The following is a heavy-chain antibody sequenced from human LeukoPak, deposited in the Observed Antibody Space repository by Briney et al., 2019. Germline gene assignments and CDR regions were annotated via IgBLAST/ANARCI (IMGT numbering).Heavy chain of an antibody. V-gene: IGHV3-30*04. J-gene: IGHJ4*02. CDR3: ARDWGYCSGGSCPPDY. D-gene: IGHD2-15*01. Sequence: GGSLRLSCAASGFTFSSYAMHWVRQAPGKGLEWVAVISYDGSNKYYADSVKGRFTISRDNSKNTLYLQMNGLRAEDTAVYYCARDWGYCSGGSCPPDYWGQGSLVTVSS. CDR2: ISYDGSNK. CDR1: GFTFSSYA.